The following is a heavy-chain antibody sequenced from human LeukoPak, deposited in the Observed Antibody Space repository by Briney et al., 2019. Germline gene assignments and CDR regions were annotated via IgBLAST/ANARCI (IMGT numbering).Heavy chain of an antibody. CDR2: ITGSGGST. V-gene: IGHV3-23*01. Sequence: QTGGSLRLSCAASGLTFSTYAMSWVRQAPGKGLEWVSTITGSGGSTYDADSVKGRFTISRDNSKNTLYLQMSSLRAEDTAVYYCAKGYSSGWYDAFDIWGQGTMVTVSS. CDR3: AKGYSSGWYDAFDI. J-gene: IGHJ3*02. CDR1: GLTFSTYA. D-gene: IGHD6-19*01.